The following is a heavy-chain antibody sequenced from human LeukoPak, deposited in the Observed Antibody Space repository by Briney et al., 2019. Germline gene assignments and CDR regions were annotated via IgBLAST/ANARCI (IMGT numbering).Heavy chain of an antibody. D-gene: IGHD5-18*01. J-gene: IGHJ4*02. CDR3: ARDLSGVTGYTYGRGIDY. Sequence: GGSLRLSCAASGFTVSSYWMSWVRQAPGKGLEWAANIKKDGSEKYYVDSVKGRFTISRDNAKTSLYLQMNSLRAEDTAVYYCARDLSGVTGYTYGRGIDYWGQGTLVTVSS. CDR1: GFTVSSYW. CDR2: IKKDGSEK. V-gene: IGHV3-7*01.